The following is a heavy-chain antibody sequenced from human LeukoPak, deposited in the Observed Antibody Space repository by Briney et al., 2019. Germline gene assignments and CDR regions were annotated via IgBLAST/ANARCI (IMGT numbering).Heavy chain of an antibody. J-gene: IGHJ6*02. CDR3: ARDDYHYGMDV. Sequence: GGSLRLSCAASGFTFSSYAMSWVRQAPGKGLEWVAVISCDGSKKYYADSVKGRFTISRDNSKNTLYLQMNSLRAEDTAVHYCARDDYHYGMDVWGQGTTVTVSS. V-gene: IGHV3-30-3*01. CDR1: GFTFSSYA. CDR2: ISCDGSKK.